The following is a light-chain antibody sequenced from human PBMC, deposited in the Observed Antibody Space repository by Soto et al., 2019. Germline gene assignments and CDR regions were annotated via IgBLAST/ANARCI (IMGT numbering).Light chain of an antibody. CDR3: GSWDSSLSAYV. V-gene: IGLV1-51*01. CDR2: DDN. J-gene: IGLJ1*01. CDR1: SSKIGGNS. Sequence: QSVLTQPPSVSAAPGQKVTISCSGSSSKIGGNSVSWYQQLPGTAPKLLIYDDNKRPSGIPDRFSGSKSGTSATLGITGFQTGDEADYYCGSWDSSLSAYVFGTGTKV.